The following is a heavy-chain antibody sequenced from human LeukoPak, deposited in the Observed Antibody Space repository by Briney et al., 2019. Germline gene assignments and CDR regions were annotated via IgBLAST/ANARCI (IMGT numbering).Heavy chain of an antibody. V-gene: IGHV1-2*02. CDR1: GYTFTGYY. CDR2: INPNSGGT. Sequence: ASVKVSCKAFGYTFTGYYMHWVRHSPEQGLEWMGWINPNSGGTNYAQKFQGRVTMTRDTSISTAYMELNRLRSDDTAVYYCARLSVSSWYPYLDYWGQGSLVIVSS. J-gene: IGHJ4*02. CDR3: ARLSVSSWYPYLDY. D-gene: IGHD6-13*01.